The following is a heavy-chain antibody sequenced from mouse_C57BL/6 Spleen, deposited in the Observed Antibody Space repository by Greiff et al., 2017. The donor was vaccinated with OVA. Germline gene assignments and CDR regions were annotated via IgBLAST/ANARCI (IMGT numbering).Heavy chain of an antibody. CDR2: IWRGGST. J-gene: IGHJ2*01. D-gene: IGHD4-1*01. Sequence: VQLQESGPGLVQPSQSLSITCTVSGFSLTSYGVNWVRQSPGKGLEWLGVIWRGGSTDYNADFMSRLSITKDNSKSHVFFKMNRLQADDTAIYCCATWDHFDYWGQGTTLTVSS. CDR3: ATWDHFDY. V-gene: IGHV2-5*01. CDR1: GFSLTSYG.